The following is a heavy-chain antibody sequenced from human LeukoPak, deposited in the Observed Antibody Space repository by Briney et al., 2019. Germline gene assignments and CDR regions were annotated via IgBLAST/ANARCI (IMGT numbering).Heavy chain of an antibody. D-gene: IGHD5-18*01. J-gene: IGHJ6*02. V-gene: IGHV3-23*01. Sequence: GGSLRLSCVASGFTFGKYWMSWVRQTPGKGLECVSAISGSGRNTYYADSVKGRFTISRDNSKNTLYLQMNSLRAEDTAVYYCARVSGTIQIWPQPFGDGMDVWGQGTTVTVSS. CDR3: ARVSGTIQIWPQPFGDGMDV. CDR2: ISGSGRNT. CDR1: GFTFGKYW.